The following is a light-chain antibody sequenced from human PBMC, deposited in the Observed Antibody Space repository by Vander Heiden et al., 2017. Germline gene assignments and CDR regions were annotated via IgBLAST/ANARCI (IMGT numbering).Light chain of an antibody. J-gene: IGKJ4*01. V-gene: IGKV3-20*01. CDR3: QQYSGSPLT. CDR1: QSVSSTF. CDR2: CVS. Sequence: EIVMTQTPGTLSLPPGERETLSCRASQSVSSTFLAWYQQKPGQSPRLVISCVSRRATGISYRFSGSGSGTDFTLTISRLEPDDFAVYYCQQYSGSPLTFGGGTKVEIK.